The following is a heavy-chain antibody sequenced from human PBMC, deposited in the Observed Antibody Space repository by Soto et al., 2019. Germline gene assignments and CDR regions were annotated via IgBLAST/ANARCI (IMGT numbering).Heavy chain of an antibody. D-gene: IGHD3-22*01. CDR3: ARDRRITMIVVGGWFDP. J-gene: IGHJ5*02. Sequence: GASVKVSCKASGYTFTSYGISWVRQAPGQGLEWMGWISAYNGNTNYAQKLQGRVTMTTDTSTSTAYMELRSLRSDDTAVYYCARDRRITMIVVGGWFDPWGQGTLVT. V-gene: IGHV1-18*01. CDR2: ISAYNGNT. CDR1: GYTFTSYG.